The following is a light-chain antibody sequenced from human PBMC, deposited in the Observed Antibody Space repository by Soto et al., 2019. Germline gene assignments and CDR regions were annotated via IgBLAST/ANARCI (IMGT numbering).Light chain of an antibody. CDR1: SSDVGDYNY. V-gene: IGLV2-8*01. Sequence: QSVLTQSPSASGSPGQSVTISCTGTSSDVGDYNYVSWYQQHPGKAPKLMIYEVSKRPSGVPDRFSGSKSGNTASLTVSGLQAEDEADYYCSSYAGSNNRVFGTGTKVTVL. CDR3: SSYAGSNNRV. J-gene: IGLJ1*01. CDR2: EVS.